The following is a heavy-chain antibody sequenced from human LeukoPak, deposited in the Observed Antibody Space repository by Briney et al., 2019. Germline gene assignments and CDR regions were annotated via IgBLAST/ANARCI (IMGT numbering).Heavy chain of an antibody. CDR1: GYTFTGYY. CDR3: ASPLGCSGGSCYGY. Sequence: GASVKVSCKASGYTFTGYYMHWVRQAPGQGLELMGWINPNSGGTNYAQKFQGRVTMTRDPSISTAYMELSRLRSDDTAVYYCASPLGCSGGSCYGYWGQGTLVTVSS. CDR2: INPNSGGT. J-gene: IGHJ4*02. D-gene: IGHD2-15*01. V-gene: IGHV1-2*02.